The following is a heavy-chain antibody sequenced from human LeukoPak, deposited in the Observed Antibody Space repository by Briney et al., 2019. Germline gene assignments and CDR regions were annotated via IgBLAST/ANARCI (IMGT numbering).Heavy chain of an antibody. CDR1: RGTFSSYT. CDR3: ARDMTDLLHVFDI. Sequence: ASVKVSCKPSRGTFSSYTINWVRQAPGQGLEWMGGIIPIFSTANYAQKFQGRVTITADESMTTVYMELSSLRSEDTAVYYCARDMTDLLHVFDIWGQGTMVTVPS. J-gene: IGHJ3*02. CDR2: IIPIFSTA. V-gene: IGHV1-69*13. D-gene: IGHD3-16*01.